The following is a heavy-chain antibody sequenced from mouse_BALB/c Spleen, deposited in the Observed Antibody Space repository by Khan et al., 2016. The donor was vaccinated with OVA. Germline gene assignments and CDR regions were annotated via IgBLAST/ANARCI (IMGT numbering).Heavy chain of an antibody. D-gene: IGHD2-13*01. CDR1: GFIFSDYY. V-gene: IGHV5-4*02. J-gene: IGHJ3*01. CDR2: ISAVGNYT. CDR3: VRGYYGDPFAY. Sequence: EVQLQESGGGLVKPGGSLKLSCAASGFIFSDYYMYWVRQTPEKRLEWVATISAVGNYTYYTDSVKGRFTISRDDARNNLYLQMSSLKSEDTAIYYCVRGYYGDPFAYWGQGTLVTVSA.